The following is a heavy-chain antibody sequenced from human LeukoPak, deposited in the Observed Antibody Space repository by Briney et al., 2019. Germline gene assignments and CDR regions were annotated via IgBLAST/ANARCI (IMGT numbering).Heavy chain of an antibody. CDR2: FDPEDGET. CDR1: GYTLTELS. V-gene: IGHV1-24*01. D-gene: IGHD4-17*01. Sequence: EASVKVSCKVSGYTLTELSMHWVRQAPGKGLEWMGRFDPEDGETIYAQKFQGRVTMTEDTYTDTAYMHLSSLRSEYKAVYYCASPGDNTDAFDIWGQGTMVTVSS. J-gene: IGHJ3*02. CDR3: ASPGDNTDAFDI.